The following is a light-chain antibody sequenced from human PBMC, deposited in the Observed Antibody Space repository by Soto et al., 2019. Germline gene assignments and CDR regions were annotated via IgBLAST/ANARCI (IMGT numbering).Light chain of an antibody. CDR2: DAS. CDR1: QSIYKW. CDR3: QKYNTDPYI. Sequence: DIQMTQSPSTLSASVGDRVIITCRASQSIYKWLAWYQQKPGKAPNLLISDASSLESGVPSRFSGSGSGTEFTLTISSLQPDDCATYYCQKYNTDPYIFGQGTKLEIK. V-gene: IGKV1-5*01. J-gene: IGKJ2*01.